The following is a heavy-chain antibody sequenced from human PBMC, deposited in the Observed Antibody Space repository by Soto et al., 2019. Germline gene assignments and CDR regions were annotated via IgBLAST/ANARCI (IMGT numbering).Heavy chain of an antibody. CDR2: IIPIFGTA. V-gene: IGHV1-69*13. D-gene: IGHD3-10*01. Sequence: GASVKVSCKASGGTFSSYAISWVRQAPGQGLEWMGGIIPIFGTANYAQKFQGRVTITADESTSTAYMELSSLRSEDTAVYYCARDPTIDYYGSGRGSYYGMDVWGQGTTVTVSS. CDR1: GGTFSSYA. CDR3: ARDPTIDYYGSGRGSYYGMDV. J-gene: IGHJ6*02.